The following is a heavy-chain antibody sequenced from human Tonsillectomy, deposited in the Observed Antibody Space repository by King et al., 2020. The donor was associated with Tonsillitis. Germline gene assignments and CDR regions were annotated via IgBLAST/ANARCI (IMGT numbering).Heavy chain of an antibody. D-gene: IGHD3-10*01. Sequence: TLKESGPALVKPTQTLTLTCTFSGVSLSTSGMCVSWIRQPPGKALEWLSRLDWDDDKSSNTSLKTRLTIPKDTSKNQVVSTMTNMDPLETATYYCARVTRITMGRLGNYYYMDVWGKGTTVTVSS. CDR1: GVSLSTSGMC. CDR2: LDWDDDK. V-gene: IGHV2-70*04. CDR3: ARVTRITMGRLGNYYYMDV. J-gene: IGHJ6*03.